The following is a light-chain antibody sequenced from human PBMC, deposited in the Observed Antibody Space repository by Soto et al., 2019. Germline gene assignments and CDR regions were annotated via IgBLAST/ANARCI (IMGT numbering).Light chain of an antibody. J-gene: IGKJ1*01. Sequence: EIVVTQSPGTLSFSPGERATLSCRASQSVSNSYLAWYQQKPGQAPRLLIYGASSRATGIPDRFSGSGSGTDFTLTISRLEPEDFAVYYCQQYASSPWTFGQGTKVEIK. V-gene: IGKV3-20*01. CDR1: QSVSNSY. CDR3: QQYASSPWT. CDR2: GAS.